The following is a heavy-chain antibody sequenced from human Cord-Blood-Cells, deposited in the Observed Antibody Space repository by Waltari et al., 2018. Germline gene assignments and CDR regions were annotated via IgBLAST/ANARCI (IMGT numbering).Heavy chain of an antibody. D-gene: IGHD5-18*01. CDR2: INHRGST. V-gene: IGHV4-34*01. Sequence: QVQLQQWGAGLLKPSETLSLTCAVYGGSFSGYYWSWIRQPPGKGLEWIGEINHRGSTNYNPSLKSRVTISVDTSKNQFSLKLSSVTAADTAVYYCARAWIRYFDYWGQGTLVTVSS. J-gene: IGHJ4*02. CDR3: ARAWIRYFDY. CDR1: GGSFSGYY.